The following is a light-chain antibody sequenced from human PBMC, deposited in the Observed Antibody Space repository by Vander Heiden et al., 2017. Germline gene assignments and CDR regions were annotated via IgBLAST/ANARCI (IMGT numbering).Light chain of an antibody. CDR3: QQYYSTPRT. Sequence: IVITPSPDSLSLSLGERATINCKSSQSVLYSSNNKNYLAWYQQKPGQPPKLLIYWASTRESGVPDRFSGSGSGTDFTLTISSLQAEDVAVYYCQQYYSTPRTFGGGTKVEIK. J-gene: IGKJ4*02. CDR2: WAS. V-gene: IGKV4-1*01. CDR1: QSVLYSSNNKNY.